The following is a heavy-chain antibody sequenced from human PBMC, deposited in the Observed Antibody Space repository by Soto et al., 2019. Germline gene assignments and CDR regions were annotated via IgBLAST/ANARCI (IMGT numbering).Heavy chain of an antibody. CDR1: GYTFTGYY. CDR2: INPNSGGT. V-gene: IGHV1-2*04. Sequence: ASVKVSCKASGYTFTGYYMHWVRQAPGQGLEWMGWINPNSGGTNYAQKFQGWVTMTRDTSIGTAYMELSRLRSDDTAVYYCARASGDIVFYYGMDVWGQGTTVTVSS. J-gene: IGHJ6*02. D-gene: IGHD2-15*01. CDR3: ARASGDIVFYYGMDV.